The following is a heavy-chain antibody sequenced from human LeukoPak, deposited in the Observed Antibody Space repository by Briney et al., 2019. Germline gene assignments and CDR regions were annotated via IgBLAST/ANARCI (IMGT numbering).Heavy chain of an antibody. V-gene: IGHV3-23*01. CDR2: ITTSDGNT. Sequence: GGSLRLSCAASGFNFSSYTMSWVRQAPGKGLEWVSTITTSDGNTYYADSVKGRFTVSRDNSKNTLFLQMNSLRAEDTAVYYCAKDGGLWVSAHWGDSWGRGTLVTVSS. J-gene: IGHJ4*02. D-gene: IGHD7-27*01. CDR1: GFNFSSYT. CDR3: AKDGGLWVSAHWGDS.